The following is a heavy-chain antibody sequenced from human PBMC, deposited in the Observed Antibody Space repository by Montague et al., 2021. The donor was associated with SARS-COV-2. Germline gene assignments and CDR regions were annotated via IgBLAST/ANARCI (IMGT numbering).Heavy chain of an antibody. CDR1: GFTFSSYG. V-gene: IGHV3-33*01. J-gene: IGHJ4*02. D-gene: IGHD6-13*01. Sequence: SLRLSCAASGFTFSSYGMHWVRQAPGKGLEWVAVIWYDGSNKYYADSVKGRFTISRDNSKSTLYLQMNSLRAEDTAVYYCAREGYSSSWNGDYFDYWGQGTLVTVSS. CDR2: IWYDGSNK. CDR3: AREGYSSSWNGDYFDY.